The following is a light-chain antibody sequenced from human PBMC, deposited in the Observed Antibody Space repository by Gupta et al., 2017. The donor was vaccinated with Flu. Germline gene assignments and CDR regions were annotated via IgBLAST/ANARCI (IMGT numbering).Light chain of an antibody. J-gene: IGKJ2*01. V-gene: IGKV3-15*01. CDR3: QQYNDWPPYT. CDR2: GAS. Sequence: ATLSASPGERATLSCRASQGVGTNVAWYQQKPGQAPRLLIYGASTRATGIPARFSGSGSGTEFTLTISSLQSEDFALYYCQQYNDWPPYTFGQGTKLEIK. CDR1: QGVGTN.